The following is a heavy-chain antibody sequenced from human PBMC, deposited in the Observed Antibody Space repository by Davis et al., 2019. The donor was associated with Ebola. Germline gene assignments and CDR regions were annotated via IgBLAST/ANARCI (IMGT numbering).Heavy chain of an antibody. Sequence: GESLKISCVASGFTISSYAVNWVRQAPGKGLEWVANMNGRGSLKNYVDSVKGRFTISRDNAKKSPYLEMNSLRAEDTAIYYCATDKWGPALWGQGTLLTVSS. D-gene: IGHD7-27*01. CDR3: ATDKWGPAL. CDR2: MNGRGSLK. J-gene: IGHJ4*02. CDR1: GFTISSYA. V-gene: IGHV3-7*03.